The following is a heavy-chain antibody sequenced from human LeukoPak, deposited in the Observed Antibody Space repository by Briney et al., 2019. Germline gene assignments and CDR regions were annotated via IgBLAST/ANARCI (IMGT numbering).Heavy chain of an antibody. CDR3: ARGEMATINPEVALYHYYGMDV. D-gene: IGHD5-24*01. J-gene: IGHJ6*02. Sequence: SETLSLTCAVYGGSFSGYYWSWIRQPPGKGLEWIGEINHSGSTNYNPSLKSRVTISVDTSKNQFSLKLSSVTAADTAVYYCARGEMATINPEVALYHYYGMDVWGQGTTVPVSS. V-gene: IGHV4-34*01. CDR1: GGSFSGYY. CDR2: INHSGST.